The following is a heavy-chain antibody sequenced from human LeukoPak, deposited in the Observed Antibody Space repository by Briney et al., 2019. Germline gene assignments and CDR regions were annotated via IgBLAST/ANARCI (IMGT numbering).Heavy chain of an antibody. CDR3: ARLTRRSYDSSGYYPEDAFDI. Sequence: SVKVSCKASGGTFSSYAISWVRQAPGQGLEWMGGIIPTFVTADYAQKFQGRVTITTDESTSTAYMELSSLRSEDTAVYYCARLTRRSYDSSGYYPEDAFDIWGQGTMVTVSS. J-gene: IGHJ3*02. V-gene: IGHV1-69*05. CDR2: IIPTFVTA. D-gene: IGHD3-22*01. CDR1: GGTFSSYA.